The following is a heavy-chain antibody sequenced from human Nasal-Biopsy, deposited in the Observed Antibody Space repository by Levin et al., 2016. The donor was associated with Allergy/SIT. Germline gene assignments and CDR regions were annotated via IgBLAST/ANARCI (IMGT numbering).Heavy chain of an antibody. J-gene: IGHJ5*02. CDR3: ARGGSTAGVDNWFDP. V-gene: IGHV3-11*05. Sequence: GGSLRLSCAASGFTFRKYYMSWIRQAPGKGLEWLSYISDTTFFTNYGDSVKGRFTISRDNAKNSLYLQMNSLRAEDSAMYFCARGGSTAGVDNWFDPWGQGTLVTVSS. CDR1: GFTFRKYY. CDR2: ISDTTFFT. D-gene: IGHD6-25*01.